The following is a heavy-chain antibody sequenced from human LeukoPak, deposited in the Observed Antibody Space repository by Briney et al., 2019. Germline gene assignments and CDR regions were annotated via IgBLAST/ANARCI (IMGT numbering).Heavy chain of an antibody. Sequence: PSETLSLTCTVSGGSISSSSYYWGWLRQPPGKGLEGIGSIYYSGSTYYNPSLKSRVTISVATSKNQFSLKLSSVTAADTAVYYCANRSPDSSAYYFDYWGQGTLVTVSS. CDR2: IYYSGST. J-gene: IGHJ4*02. CDR3: ANRSPDSSAYYFDY. V-gene: IGHV4-39*01. CDR1: GGSISSSSYY. D-gene: IGHD3-22*01.